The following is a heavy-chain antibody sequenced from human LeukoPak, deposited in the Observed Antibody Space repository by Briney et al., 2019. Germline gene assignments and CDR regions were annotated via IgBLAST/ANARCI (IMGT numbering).Heavy chain of an antibody. D-gene: IGHD6-19*01. CDR2: IYSGGST. V-gene: IGHV3-66*01. CDR1: GSTVRSNS. Sequence: GGSLSLSVAPPGSTVRSNSMSWFRQAPGKGLEWVSVIYSGGSTYYADSVKGRFTISRDNSKNTLYLQMNSLRAEDTAVYYCACAVADYWGQGTLVTVSS. CDR3: ACAVADY. J-gene: IGHJ4*02.